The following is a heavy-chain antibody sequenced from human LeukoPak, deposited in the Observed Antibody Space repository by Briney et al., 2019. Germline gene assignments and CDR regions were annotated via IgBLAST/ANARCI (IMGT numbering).Heavy chain of an antibody. Sequence: KPAETLSLTCTVSGGSISRYYWSWIRQPPGKGLEWIGYIYYSGSTNYNPSLKSRGTISVDTYKNHIPLQLSSMSAADTAVDYCSRGRCSGSYSDYFDYWGQGTLVTVSS. CDR3: SRGRCSGSYSDYFDY. V-gene: IGHV4-59*01. J-gene: IGHJ4*02. D-gene: IGHD1-26*01. CDR2: IYYSGST. CDR1: GGSISRYY.